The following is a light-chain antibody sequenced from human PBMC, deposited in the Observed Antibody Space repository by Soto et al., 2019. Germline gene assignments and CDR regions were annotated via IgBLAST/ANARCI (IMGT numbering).Light chain of an antibody. CDR2: AAN. Sequence: DIQMTQSPSSLSASVGDRVTITCRASETISTDLNWYQQKPGKAPKLLIHAANNLQSGVPSRFSGSGSGTDFTITISSLQHEDFATYYSQQSYRAPHTFGKGTKVDI. V-gene: IGKV1-39*01. CDR3: QQSYRAPHT. CDR1: ETISTD. J-gene: IGKJ3*01.